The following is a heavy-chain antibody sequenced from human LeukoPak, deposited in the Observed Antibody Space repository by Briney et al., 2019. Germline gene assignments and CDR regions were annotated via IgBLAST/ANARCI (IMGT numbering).Heavy chain of an antibody. CDR1: GFTFSSYI. V-gene: IGHV3-21*01. Sequence: GGSLRLSCAASGFTFSSYIMHWVRQAPGKGLEWVSSISSSRSYIYYAGSLKGRFTISRDNAKNSLYLQMDSLRAEDTAVYYCASLGRSFDYWGQGTLVTVSS. J-gene: IGHJ4*02. CDR2: ISSSRSYI. CDR3: ASLGRSFDY. D-gene: IGHD1-26*01.